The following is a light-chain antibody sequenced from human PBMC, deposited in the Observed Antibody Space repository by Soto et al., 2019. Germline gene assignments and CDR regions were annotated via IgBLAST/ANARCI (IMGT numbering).Light chain of an antibody. CDR1: QSVLYTSNNKNY. CDR2: WAS. V-gene: IGKV4-1*01. J-gene: IGKJ4*01. CDR3: QQYYDTPLT. Sequence: DIVMTQSPDSLAVSLGERATINCKSSQSVLYTSNNKNYLAWYQQKPGQSPELLIHWASTRESGVPDRFSGSWSGSDFTLTISSLQAEDVAVYYCQQYYDTPLTFGGGTKVEIK.